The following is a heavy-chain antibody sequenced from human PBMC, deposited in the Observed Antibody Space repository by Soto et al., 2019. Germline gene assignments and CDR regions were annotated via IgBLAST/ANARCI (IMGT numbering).Heavy chain of an antibody. D-gene: IGHD2-21*02. Sequence: QVQLVESGGGLCKPGGSLRLSCVASGLTFRNYFMNWIRKAPGKGPEWLSYISSDESTVFYADSVKGRFTTSRDNAQNSVYLQMNSLRAEDTAVYYCATLTAPTDSWGQGSLVTVSS. CDR1: GLTFRNYF. CDR3: ATLTAPTDS. J-gene: IGHJ4*02. CDR2: ISSDESTV. V-gene: IGHV3-11*01.